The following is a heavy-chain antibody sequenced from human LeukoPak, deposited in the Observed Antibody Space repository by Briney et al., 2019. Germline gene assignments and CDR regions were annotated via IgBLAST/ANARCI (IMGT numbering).Heavy chain of an antibody. Sequence: PGGSLRLSCAASGFTFSSYSMNWVRQAPGKGLEWVSSINSISNHIYYADSVKGRFTISRDNVKNTLYLQMNSLRAEDTAVYYCARDRWELLLGDWGQGTLVTVSS. CDR3: ARDRWELLLGD. CDR2: INSISNHI. D-gene: IGHD1-26*01. V-gene: IGHV3-21*01. J-gene: IGHJ4*02. CDR1: GFTFSSYS.